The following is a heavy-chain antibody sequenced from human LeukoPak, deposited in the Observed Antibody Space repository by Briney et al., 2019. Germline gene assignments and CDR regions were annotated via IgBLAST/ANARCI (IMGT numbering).Heavy chain of an antibody. CDR2: INHSGST. V-gene: IGHV4-39*01. J-gene: IGHJ5*02. Sequence: SETLSLTCTVSGGSISSGGYYWSWIRQHPGKGLEWIGEINHSGSTNYNPSLKSRVTISVDTSKNQFSLKLSSVTAADTAVYYCARRSSSSGWFDPWGQGTLVTVSS. D-gene: IGHD6-6*01. CDR3: ARRSSSSGWFDP. CDR1: GGSISSGGYY.